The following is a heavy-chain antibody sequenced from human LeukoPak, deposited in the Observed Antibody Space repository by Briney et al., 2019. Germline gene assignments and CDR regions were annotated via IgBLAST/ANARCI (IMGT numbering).Heavy chain of an antibody. CDR2: INHSGST. CDR1: GGSFSGYY. V-gene: IGHV4-34*01. CDR3: ARGSPSHYGSGSYYTWWFDP. Sequence: PSETLSLTCAVYGGSFSGYYWSWIRQPPGKGLEWIGEINHSGSTNYNPSPKSRVTISVDTSKNQFSLKLSSVTAADTAVYYCARGSPSHYGSGSYYTWWFDPWGQGTLVTVSS. J-gene: IGHJ5*02. D-gene: IGHD3-10*01.